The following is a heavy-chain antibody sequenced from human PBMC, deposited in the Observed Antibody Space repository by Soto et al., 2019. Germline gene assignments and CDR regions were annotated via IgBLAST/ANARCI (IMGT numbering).Heavy chain of an antibody. J-gene: IGHJ4*02. CDR1: GGSITGYS. Sequence: QVQLQESGPGLVKPSETLSLTCTVSGGSITGYSWTWIRQPPGKGLEWIGYIFDGGSTNYNPSPKTRVTISVDMSKNQFSQKLSSVTSAGTAVYYCARRRWGLRFYYFDYWGQGSLVTVSS. CDR3: ARRRWGLRFYYFDY. CDR2: IFDGGST. V-gene: IGHV4-59*08. D-gene: IGHD3-16*01.